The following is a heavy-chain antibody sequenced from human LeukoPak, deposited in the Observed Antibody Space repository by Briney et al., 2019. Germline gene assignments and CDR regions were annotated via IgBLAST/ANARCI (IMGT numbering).Heavy chain of an antibody. CDR3: ARMPHSYGDYDYYYMDV. CDR1: GFTFSSYE. V-gene: IGHV3-33*08. J-gene: IGHJ6*03. CDR2: IWYDGNNK. Sequence: PGGSLRLSCAASGFTFSSYEMNWVRQAPGKGLEWVAFIWYDGNNKYYADSVKGRFTISRDNAKNSLYLQMNSLRAEDTAVYYCARMPHSYGDYDYYYMDVWGKGTTVTVSS. D-gene: IGHD4-17*01.